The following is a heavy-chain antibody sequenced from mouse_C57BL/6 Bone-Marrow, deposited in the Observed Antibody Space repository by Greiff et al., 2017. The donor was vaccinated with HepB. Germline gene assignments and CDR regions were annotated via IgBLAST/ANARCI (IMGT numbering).Heavy chain of an antibody. J-gene: IGHJ4*01. CDR2: ISYDGSN. CDR1: GYSITSGYY. V-gene: IGHV3-6*01. D-gene: IGHD2-5*01. Sequence: EVKLQESGPGLVKPSQSLSLTCSVTGYSITSGYYWNWIRQFPGNKLEWMGYISYDGSNNYNPSLKNRISITRDTSKNQFFLKLNSVTTEDTATYYCASGWYSNQGDYYAMDYWGQGTSVTVSS. CDR3: ASGWYSNQGDYYAMDY.